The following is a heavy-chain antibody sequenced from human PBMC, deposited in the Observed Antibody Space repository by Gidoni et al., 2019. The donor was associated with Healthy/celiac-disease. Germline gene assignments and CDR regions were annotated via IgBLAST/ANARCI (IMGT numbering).Heavy chain of an antibody. CDR3: AKDGVAAAGT. Sequence: EVQLLESGGGLVQPGGALRLSCTASGFTFSSNAMSWVRQAPGKGLEWVSGISGSGSGTYDAGSVKGRFSISRDNSKNTLFLQMNSLRVEDTAVYYCAKDGVAAAGTWGQGTLVTVSS. CDR1: GFTFSSNA. V-gene: IGHV3-23*01. D-gene: IGHD6-13*01. CDR2: ISGSGSGT. J-gene: IGHJ4*02.